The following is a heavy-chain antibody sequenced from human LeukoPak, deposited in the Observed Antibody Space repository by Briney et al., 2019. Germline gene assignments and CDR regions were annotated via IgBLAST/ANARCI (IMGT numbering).Heavy chain of an antibody. CDR1: GRSFSGYY. CDR2: INHSGST. V-gene: IGHV4-34*01. CDR3: ARGLNYYYYGMDV. J-gene: IGHJ6*04. Sequence: PSETLSLTCAVYGRSFSGYYWSWIRQPPGKGLEWIGEINHSGSTNYNPSLKSRVTISVDTSKNQFSLKLSSVTAADTAVYYCARGLNYYYYGMDVWGKGTTVTVSS.